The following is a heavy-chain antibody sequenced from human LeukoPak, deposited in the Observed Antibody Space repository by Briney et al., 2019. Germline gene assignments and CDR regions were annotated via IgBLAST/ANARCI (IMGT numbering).Heavy chain of an antibody. D-gene: IGHD3-10*01. Sequence: ASVKVSCKASGGTFSSYAISWVRQAPGQGLEWMGGIIPIFGTANYAQKFQGRVTITADESTSTAYMELSSLRSEDTAVYYCARGGLLWFGELLYYYGMDVWGQGTTVTVSS. V-gene: IGHV1-69*13. CDR2: IIPIFGTA. J-gene: IGHJ6*02. CDR1: GGTFSSYA. CDR3: ARGGLLWFGELLYYYGMDV.